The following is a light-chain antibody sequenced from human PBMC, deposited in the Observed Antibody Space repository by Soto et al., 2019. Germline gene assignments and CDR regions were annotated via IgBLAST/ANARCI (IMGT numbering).Light chain of an antibody. J-gene: IGKJ4*01. CDR3: QHRSNWPIT. V-gene: IGKV3-11*01. CDR2: DAS. Sequence: IVLTQSPATLSLSPGERATLSCRASQSVSSLLAWYQQKPGQAPRLLIYDASIGATGIPARFSGSGSGTDFTLTISGLEPEDFAVYYCQHRSNWPITFGGGTKVEIK. CDR1: QSVSSL.